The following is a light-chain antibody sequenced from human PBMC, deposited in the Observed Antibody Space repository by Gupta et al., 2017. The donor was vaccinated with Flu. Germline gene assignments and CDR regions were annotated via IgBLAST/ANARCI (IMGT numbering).Light chain of an antibody. J-gene: IGLJ3*02. V-gene: IGLV3-25*03. CDR3: QSADNSGTYVV. Sequence: SYELTPPPSLSMSPGHTASIPCPGDTLSTQYTYWYQQKPSQAAVLVIFKDTERPSGIPERFSGTNSGTTVTLTISGVQAEDEAAYYCQSADNSGTYVVFGGGTRLTV. CDR1: TLSTQY. CDR2: KDT.